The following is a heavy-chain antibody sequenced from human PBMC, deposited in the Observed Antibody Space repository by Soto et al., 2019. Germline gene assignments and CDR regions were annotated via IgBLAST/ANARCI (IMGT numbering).Heavy chain of an antibody. CDR3: ATCITIFGVVRASGSWFDP. CDR1: GYTLTELS. J-gene: IGHJ5*02. CDR2: FDPEDGET. D-gene: IGHD3-3*01. Sequence: ASVKVSCKVSGYTLTELSMHWVRQAPGKGLEWMGGFDPEDGETIYAQKFQGRVTMTEDTSTDTAYMELSSLRSEDTAVYYCATCITIFGVVRASGSWFDPWGQGTLVTVSS. V-gene: IGHV1-24*01.